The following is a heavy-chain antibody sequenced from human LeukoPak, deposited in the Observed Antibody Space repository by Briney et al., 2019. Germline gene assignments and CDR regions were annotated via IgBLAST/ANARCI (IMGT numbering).Heavy chain of an antibody. CDR1: TFTFSNYW. V-gene: IGHV3-53*01. CDR3: ARVDCSGGSCYWSY. CDR2: IYSGSNT. J-gene: IGHJ4*02. D-gene: IGHD2-15*01. Sequence: GGSLRLSCAASTFTFSNYWMSWVRQAPGKGLEWVSIIYSGSNTYYADSVKGRFTISRDNSENTLYLQMNSLRAEDTAVYYCARVDCSGGSCYWSYWGQGTLVTVSS.